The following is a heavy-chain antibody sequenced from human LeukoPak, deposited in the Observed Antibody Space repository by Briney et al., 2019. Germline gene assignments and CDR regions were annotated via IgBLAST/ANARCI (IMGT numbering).Heavy chain of an antibody. CDR1: GGSISSYY. V-gene: IGHV4-59*01. Sequence: SETLSLTCTVSGGSISSYYWSWIRQPPGKGLEWIGYIYYSGSTNYNPSLKSRVTISVDTSKNQFSLKLSSVTAADTAVYYCARVVNYYYYYYYMDVWGKGTTVTVSS. CDR3: ARVVNYYYYYYYMDV. J-gene: IGHJ6*03. D-gene: IGHD4-23*01. CDR2: IYYSGST.